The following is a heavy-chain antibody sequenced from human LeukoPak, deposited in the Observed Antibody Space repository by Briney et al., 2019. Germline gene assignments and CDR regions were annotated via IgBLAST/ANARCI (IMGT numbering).Heavy chain of an antibody. CDR2: ISAYNGST. Sequence: ASVKVSCKASGYTFTSYGISWVRQAPGQGLEWMGWISAYNGSTNYAQKLQGRVTMTTDTSTSTAYMELRSLRSDDTAVYYCARDGRVVVTAPNDYWGQGTLVTVSS. CDR3: ARDGRVVVTAPNDY. J-gene: IGHJ4*02. V-gene: IGHV1-18*01. D-gene: IGHD2-21*02. CDR1: GYTFTSYG.